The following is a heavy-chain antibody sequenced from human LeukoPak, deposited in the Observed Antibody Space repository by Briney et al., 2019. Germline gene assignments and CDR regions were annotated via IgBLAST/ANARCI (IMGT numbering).Heavy chain of an antibody. V-gene: IGHV3-30*18. D-gene: IGHD6-13*01. J-gene: IGHJ4*02. CDR3: AKDQSSSSWSFDY. Sequence: GGSLRLSCAASGFTFSSYGMHWVRQAPGKGLEWVAVISYDGSNKYYADSVKGRFTISRDNSKNTLYLQMNSLRAEDTVVYYGAKDQSSSSWSFDYWGQGTLVTVSS. CDR2: ISYDGSNK. CDR1: GFTFSSYG.